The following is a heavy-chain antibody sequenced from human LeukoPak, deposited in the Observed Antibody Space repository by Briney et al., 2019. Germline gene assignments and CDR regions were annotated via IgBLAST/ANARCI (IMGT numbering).Heavy chain of an antibody. CDR2: IKEDGTEK. Sequence: GGSPRLSCAGSGFTFSDFWMTWVRQTPGKGLEWVANIKEDGTEKNLVDSVKGRFTISRDNTKNLLFLEMNNLRGDDTAIYYCVRESRPGGAMGLYHNLDYWGQGTLVTVSS. D-gene: IGHD1-1*01. CDR1: GFTFSDFW. J-gene: IGHJ4*02. CDR3: VRESRPGGAMGLYHNLDY. V-gene: IGHV3-7*01.